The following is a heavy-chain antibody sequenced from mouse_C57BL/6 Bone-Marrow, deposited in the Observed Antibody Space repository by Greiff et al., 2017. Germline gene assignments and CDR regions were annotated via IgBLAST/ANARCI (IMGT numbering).Heavy chain of an antibody. J-gene: IGHJ3*02. CDR1: GFTFSDYY. V-gene: IGHV5-12*01. Sequence: EVMLVESGGGLVQPGGSLKLSCAASGFTFSDYYMYWVRQTPEKRLEWVAYISNGGGSTYYPDTVKGRFTISRDNAKNTLYLQMSRLKSEDTAMYYCARQRDGYWGQGTLLTVSA. CDR3: ARQRDGY. CDR2: ISNGGGST.